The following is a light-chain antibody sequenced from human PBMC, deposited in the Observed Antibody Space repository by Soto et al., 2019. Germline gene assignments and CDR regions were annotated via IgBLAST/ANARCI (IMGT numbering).Light chain of an antibody. Sequence: QSVLRQPASVSWSPGHSITISCTGTSSNVGSYKLVSWYQQHPGKAPKLMIFEVNKRPSGVSNRFSGSKSGNTASLTISGLKVEEEADYYCCSSGGSPKYVFGTGTKVTAL. J-gene: IGLJ1*01. V-gene: IGLV2-23*02. CDR1: SSNVGSYKL. CDR2: EVN. CDR3: CSSGGSPKYV.